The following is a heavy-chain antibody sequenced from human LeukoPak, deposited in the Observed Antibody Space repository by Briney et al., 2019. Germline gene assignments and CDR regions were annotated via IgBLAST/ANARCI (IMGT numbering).Heavy chain of an antibody. CDR1: GFTFIAHG. J-gene: IGHJ4*02. D-gene: IGHD2-21*02. CDR3: ARELPREVTLDY. V-gene: IGHV3-74*01. CDR2: INNDGSST. Sequence: GGSLRLSCAASGFTFIAHGMQWVRQAPGKGLVWVSRINNDGSSTSYADSVKGRFTISRDNAKNTLYLQVNSLRAEDTGVYYCARELPREVTLDYWGQGTLVTVSS.